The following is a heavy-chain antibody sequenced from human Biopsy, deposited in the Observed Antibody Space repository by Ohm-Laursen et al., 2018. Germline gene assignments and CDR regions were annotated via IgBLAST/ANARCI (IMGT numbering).Heavy chain of an antibody. CDR2: IYYSVMT. V-gene: IGHV4-61*01. D-gene: IGHD4-11*01. J-gene: IGHJ6*02. CDR3: ARDSGILNYGNFKYYHYYGMDV. Sequence: TLSLTCAVSGVSINGGRYYWNWIRQAPGKGLEWIGNIYYSVMTNYNPSLQSRVSISVDTSRNQVSLTLSSVTAADTAVYDCARDSGILNYGNFKYYHYYGMDVWGQGTKVTVSS. CDR1: GVSINGGRYY.